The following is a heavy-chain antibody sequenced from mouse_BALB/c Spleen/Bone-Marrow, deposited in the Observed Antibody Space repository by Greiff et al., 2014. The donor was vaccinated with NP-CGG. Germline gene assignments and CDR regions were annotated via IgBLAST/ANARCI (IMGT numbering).Heavy chain of an antibody. Sequence: EVQLMESGGGFVKPGGSLKLSCAASGFTFSDFYMYWVRQSPEQSLEWVATISDDGSYINYPDSMKGRFTISRDDAKNNLYLQMSSLKSEDTAMYYCTRDRGVQDYAMDYWGQGTPVTVSS. CDR1: GFTFSDFY. V-gene: IGHV5-4*02. CDR2: ISDDGSYI. J-gene: IGHJ4*01. CDR3: TRDRGVQDYAMDY. D-gene: IGHD2-14*01.